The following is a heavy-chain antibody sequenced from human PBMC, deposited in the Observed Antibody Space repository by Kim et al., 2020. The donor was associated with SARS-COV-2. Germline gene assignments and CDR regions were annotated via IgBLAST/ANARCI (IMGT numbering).Heavy chain of an antibody. CDR2: ISSSGSTI. Sequence: GGSLRFSCAASGFTFSDYYMSWIREAPGKGLEWVSYISSSGSTIYYADSVKGRFTISRDNAKNSLYLQMNSLRAEDTAVYYCARAAFRRPVGILDYWGQGTLVTVSS. J-gene: IGHJ4*02. CDR1: GFTFSDYY. D-gene: IGHD1-20*01. V-gene: IGHV3-11*04. CDR3: ARAAFRRPVGILDY.